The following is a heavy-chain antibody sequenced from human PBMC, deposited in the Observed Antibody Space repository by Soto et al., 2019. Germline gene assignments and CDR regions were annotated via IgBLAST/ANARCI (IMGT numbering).Heavy chain of an antibody. Sequence: PSETLSLTCTVSGGSISSYYWSWIRQPPGKGLEWIGYIYYSGSTNYNPSLKSRVTISVDTSKNQFSLKLSSVTAADTAVYYCARITYSSSWYKIDPWGQGTLVTVSS. J-gene: IGHJ5*02. D-gene: IGHD6-13*01. CDR3: ARITYSSSWYKIDP. CDR2: IYYSGST. V-gene: IGHV4-59*01. CDR1: GGSISSYY.